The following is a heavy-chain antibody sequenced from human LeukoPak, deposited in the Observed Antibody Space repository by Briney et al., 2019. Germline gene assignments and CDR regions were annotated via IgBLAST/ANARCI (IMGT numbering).Heavy chain of an antibody. V-gene: IGHV3-48*03. CDR2: ISSSGSTI. Sequence: GGSLRLSCAASGFTFSSYEMNWVRQAPGEGLEWVSYISSSGSTIYYADSVKGRFTISRDNAKNSLYLQMNSLRAEDTAVYYCARGGGYSYGFAYWGQGTLVTVSS. D-gene: IGHD5-18*01. J-gene: IGHJ4*02. CDR1: GFTFSSYE. CDR3: ARGGGYSYGFAY.